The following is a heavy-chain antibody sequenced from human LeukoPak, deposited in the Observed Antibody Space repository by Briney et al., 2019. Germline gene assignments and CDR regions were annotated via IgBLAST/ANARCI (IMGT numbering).Heavy chain of an antibody. J-gene: IGHJ4*02. CDR3: ARDRGGVPAAKGAYYFDY. D-gene: IGHD2-2*01. CDR2: FYSSVST. Sequence: SETLSLTCTVSGGSVSSYYWSWIRQPAGKGLEWIGRFYSSVSTNYNPSLKSRITMSVDTSKNQFSLKLSSVTAADTAVYYCARDRGGVPAAKGAYYFDYWGQGTLVTVSS. V-gene: IGHV4-4*07. CDR1: GGSVSSYY.